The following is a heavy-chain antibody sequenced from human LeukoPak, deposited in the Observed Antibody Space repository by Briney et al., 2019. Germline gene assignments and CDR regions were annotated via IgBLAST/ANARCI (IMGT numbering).Heavy chain of an antibody. V-gene: IGHV4/OR15-8*01. CDR2: IYHSGST. J-gene: IGHJ4*02. D-gene: IGHD2-2*01. Sequence: SETLSLTCGVSGGSISNTNWWTWVRQPPGKGLEWIGEIYHSGSTYYNPSLKSRVTISVDTSKNQFSLKLSSVTAADTAVYYCAREGSSYAIDYWGQGTLVTVSS. CDR3: AREGSSYAIDY. CDR1: GGSISNTNW.